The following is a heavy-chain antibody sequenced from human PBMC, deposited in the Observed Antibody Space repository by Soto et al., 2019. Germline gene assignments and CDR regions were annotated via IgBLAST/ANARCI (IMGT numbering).Heavy chain of an antibody. CDR2: ISYDGSNK. V-gene: IGHV3-30-3*01. Sequence: QVQLVESGGGVVQPGRSLRLSCAASGFTFSSYAMHWVRQAPGKGLEWVAVISYDGSNKYYADSVKGRFTISRDNSKNTLYLQMNSLRAEDTAVYYRARGQQLVPFDYWGQGTLVTVSS. CDR1: GFTFSSYA. D-gene: IGHD6-13*01. J-gene: IGHJ4*02. CDR3: ARGQQLVPFDY.